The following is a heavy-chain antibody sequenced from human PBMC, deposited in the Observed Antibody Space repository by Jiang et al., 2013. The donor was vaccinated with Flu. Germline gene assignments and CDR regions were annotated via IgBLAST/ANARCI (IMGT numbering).Heavy chain of an antibody. V-gene: IGHV7-4-1*02. J-gene: IGHJ4*02. Sequence: GSELKEPGASVKVSCEASGYTFTTHSINWVRQAPGQGLEWMGWINLNSGNPTYAPGFTGRFVFSLDTSVSTAYLQISNLKAEDTAVYYCAREVLRFDYWGQGTLVTVSS. CDR3: AREVLRFDY. CDR2: INLNSGNP. CDR1: GYTFTTHS.